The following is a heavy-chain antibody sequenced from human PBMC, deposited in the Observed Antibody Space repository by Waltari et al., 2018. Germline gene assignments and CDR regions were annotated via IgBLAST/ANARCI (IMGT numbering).Heavy chain of an antibody. V-gene: IGHV1-3*01. CDR1: GYTFTNNL. D-gene: IGHD6-25*01. CDR2: INVGNGNA. Sequence: QVQLVQSGAEVKQPGASVKISCKASGYTFTNNLMNWVRQAPGQSLEWMGWINVGNGNARYSQKFQDRVTMTSDTSATTVYMELNSLRSEDTAVYHCARRAGGMDVWGQGTTVTVSS. J-gene: IGHJ6*02. CDR3: ARRAGGMDV.